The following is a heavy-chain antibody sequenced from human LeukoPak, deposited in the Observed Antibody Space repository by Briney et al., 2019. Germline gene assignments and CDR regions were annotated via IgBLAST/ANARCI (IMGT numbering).Heavy chain of an antibody. D-gene: IGHD3-3*01. CDR1: GFTFSSYA. Sequence: GGSLRLSCAASGFTFSSYAMSWVRQAPGKGLEWVAFIRYDGSNKYYADSVKGRFTISRDNSKNTLYLQMNSLRAEDTAVYYCAKDPPYYDFWSGYPNFDYWGQGTLVTVSS. CDR2: IRYDGSNK. V-gene: IGHV3-30*02. J-gene: IGHJ4*02. CDR3: AKDPPYYDFWSGYPNFDY.